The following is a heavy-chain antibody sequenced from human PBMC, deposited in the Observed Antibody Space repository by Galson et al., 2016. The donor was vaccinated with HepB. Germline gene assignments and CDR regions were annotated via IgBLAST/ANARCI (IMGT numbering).Heavy chain of an antibody. CDR2: IRRKINSYAT. Sequence: SLRLSCAVSGFKLSDSAVHWVRQASGKGLEWVGRIRRKINSYATGYAASVKGRFIISRDDSSNTAYLQLNSVKLEDTAIYYCGVSCRDGIGYDGSWIDPWGQGTLVTVAS. D-gene: IGHD5-24*01. CDR1: GFKLSDSA. CDR3: GVSCRDGIGYDGSWIDP. V-gene: IGHV3-73*01. J-gene: IGHJ5*02.